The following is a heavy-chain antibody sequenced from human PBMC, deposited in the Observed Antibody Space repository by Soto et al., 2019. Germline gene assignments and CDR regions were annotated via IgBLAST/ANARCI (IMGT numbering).Heavy chain of an antibody. J-gene: IGHJ4*02. CDR2: IYSSGST. V-gene: IGHV4-59*08. Sequence: SETLSLTCTVSGGSISSYYWSWIRQPPGKRLEWIGYIYSSGSTKYNPSLQSRVTISVDTSKNQFSLKLSSVTAADTAVYYCARHATLDYWGQGTLVTVSS. CDR1: GGSISSYY. D-gene: IGHD2-15*01. CDR3: ARHATLDY.